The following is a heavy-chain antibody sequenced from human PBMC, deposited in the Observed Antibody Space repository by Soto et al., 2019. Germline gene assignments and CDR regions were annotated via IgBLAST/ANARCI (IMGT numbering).Heavy chain of an antibody. Sequence: PGGSLRLSCAASGFTFDDYAMHWVRQAPGKGLEWVSGISWNSGSIGYADSVKGRFTISRDNAKNSLYLQMNSLRAEDTALYYCAKDIMVRGVITGLDAFDIWGQGTMVTVSS. D-gene: IGHD3-10*01. V-gene: IGHV3-9*01. CDR2: ISWNSGSI. J-gene: IGHJ3*02. CDR3: AKDIMVRGVITGLDAFDI. CDR1: GFTFDDYA.